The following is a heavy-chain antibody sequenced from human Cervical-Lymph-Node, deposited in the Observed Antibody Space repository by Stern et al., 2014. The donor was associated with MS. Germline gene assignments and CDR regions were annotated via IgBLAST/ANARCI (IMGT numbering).Heavy chain of an antibody. CDR2: ISSSGTYI. Sequence: EVQLVQSGGCLVKPGGSLRLSCDASGFSFSTYGMNWVRQAPGKGLEWVSFISSSGTYIYYADSVKGRLTISRDNAKNSLFLQLKSLRAEDTAVYFCARGGDYGNPFDYWGQGTLVTVSS. D-gene: IGHD4-17*01. J-gene: IGHJ4*02. V-gene: IGHV3-21*06. CDR3: ARGGDYGNPFDY. CDR1: GFSFSTYG.